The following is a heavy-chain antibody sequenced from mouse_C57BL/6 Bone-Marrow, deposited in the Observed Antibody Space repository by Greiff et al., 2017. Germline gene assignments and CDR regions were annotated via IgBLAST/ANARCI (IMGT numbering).Heavy chain of an antibody. Sequence: QVQLQQPGAELVKPGASVQLSCKASGYTFTSYWMHWVKQRPGQGLEWIGMIHPNSGSTNYNEKFKSKATLTVDKSSSTAYMQLSSLTSEDSAVYYCARRALNYFDYWGQGTTLTVSS. CDR3: ARRALNYFDY. CDR2: IHPNSGST. CDR1: GYTFTSYW. J-gene: IGHJ2*01. V-gene: IGHV1-64*01. D-gene: IGHD3-3*01.